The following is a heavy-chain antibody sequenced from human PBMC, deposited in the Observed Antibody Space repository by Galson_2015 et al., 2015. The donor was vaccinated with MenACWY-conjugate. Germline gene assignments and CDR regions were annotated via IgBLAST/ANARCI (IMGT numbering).Heavy chain of an antibody. CDR2: IKQDGSEK. D-gene: IGHD4-23*01. Sequence: SLRLSCAASGFIFNNYWMSWVRQVPGKGPEWVANIKQDGSEKYYVDSVRGRFTISRDNAKNSLYLQMNSLRAEDTAVYYCATRSGDGGGGYCFDYWGQGTLVTVS. CDR1: GFIFNNYW. V-gene: IGHV3-7*03. J-gene: IGHJ4*02. CDR3: ATRSGDGGGGYCFDY.